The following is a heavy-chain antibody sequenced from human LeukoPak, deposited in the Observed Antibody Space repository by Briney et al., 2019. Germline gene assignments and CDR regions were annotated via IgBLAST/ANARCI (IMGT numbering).Heavy chain of an antibody. V-gene: IGHV7-4-1*02. D-gene: IGHD3-10*01. Sequence: GASVKVSCKASGYTFTSYAMNWVRQAPGQGLEWMGWINTNTGNPTYAQGFTGRFVFSFDTSVSTAYLQISSLKAEDTAVYYCARAVSVFSGGSQGYYYGMDVWGQGTMVAVSS. CDR3: ARAVSVFSGGSQGYYYGMDV. CDR1: GYTFTSYA. J-gene: IGHJ6*02. CDR2: INTNTGNP.